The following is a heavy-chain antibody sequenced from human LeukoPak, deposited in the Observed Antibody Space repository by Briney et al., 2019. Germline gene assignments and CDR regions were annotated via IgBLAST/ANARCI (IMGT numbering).Heavy chain of an antibody. J-gene: IGHJ4*02. CDR1: GGSFSGYY. CDR3: ARGGGDGYKSPFDY. D-gene: IGHD3-16*01. Sequence: SETLSPTCAVYGGSFSGYYWSWIRQPPGKGLEWIGEINHSGSTNYNPSLKSRVTISVDTSKNQFSLKLSSVTAADTAVYYCARGGGDGYKSPFDYWGQGTLVTVSS. CDR2: INHSGST. V-gene: IGHV4-34*01.